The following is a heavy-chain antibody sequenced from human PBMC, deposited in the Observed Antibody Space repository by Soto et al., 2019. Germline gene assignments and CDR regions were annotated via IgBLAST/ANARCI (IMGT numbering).Heavy chain of an antibody. CDR1: GGTFSSYA. Sequence: SVKVSCKASGGTFSSYAISWVRQAPGQGLEWMGGVIPIFGTANYAQKFQGRVTITADESTSTAYMEMTRLRSEETAVYYCARVVITTVPASYYYGMEVWGQGTTVTVSS. J-gene: IGHJ6*02. V-gene: IGHV1-69*13. D-gene: IGHD4-4*01. CDR2: VIPIFGTA. CDR3: ARVVITTVPASYYYGMEV.